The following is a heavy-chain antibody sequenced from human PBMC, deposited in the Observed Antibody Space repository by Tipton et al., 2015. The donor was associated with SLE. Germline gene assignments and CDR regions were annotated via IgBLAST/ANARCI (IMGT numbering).Heavy chain of an antibody. CDR2: INDDGSST. CDR1: GFTFSSYW. J-gene: IGHJ3*02. D-gene: IGHD3-3*01. CDR3: TRGRKFDYWSGFYDEFDT. Sequence: SLRLSCAASGFTFSSYWMHWVRQAPGKGLVWVSRINDDGSSTNYADFVRGRFTISRDNAKNTLLLQMYSLRAEDTAVYYCTRGRKFDYWSGFYDEFDTWVRGTMVAVSS. V-gene: IGHV3-74*01.